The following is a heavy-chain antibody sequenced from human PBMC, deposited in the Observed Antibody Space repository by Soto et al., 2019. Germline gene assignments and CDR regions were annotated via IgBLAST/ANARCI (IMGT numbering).Heavy chain of an antibody. CDR3: ARVPILHIYGSFHS. V-gene: IGHV4-61*01. Sequence: SETLSLTCTVSGVSVSSDNYYWSWVRQPPGKGLEWIGYIYYSGTTNYSPSLKSRVTISVDTSKSQFSLKLSSVTAADTAMYYCARVPILHIYGSFHSWGRGNLVTVSS. J-gene: IGHJ4*02. D-gene: IGHD5-18*01. CDR2: IYYSGTT. CDR1: GVSVSSDNYY.